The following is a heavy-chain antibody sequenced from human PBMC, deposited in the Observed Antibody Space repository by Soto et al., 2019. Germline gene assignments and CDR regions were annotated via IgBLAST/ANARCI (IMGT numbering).Heavy chain of an antibody. CDR3: ARGSSGYYRDY. V-gene: IGHV4-61*01. J-gene: IGHJ4*02. CDR1: GGAVISGSYY. CDR2: IYYSGST. Sequence: NPSETLSLTCTVSGGAVISGSYYCSWIRQPPGKGLEWIGYIYYSGSTNYNPSLRSRVTISVDTSKNQFSLKLSSVTAADTAVYYCARGSSGYYRDYWGQGTLVTVSS. D-gene: IGHD3-22*01.